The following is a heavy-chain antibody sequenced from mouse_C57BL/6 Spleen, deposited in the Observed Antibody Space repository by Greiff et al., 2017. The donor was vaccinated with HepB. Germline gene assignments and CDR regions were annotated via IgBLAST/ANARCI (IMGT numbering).Heavy chain of an antibody. V-gene: IGHV1-22*01. CDR2: INPNNGGT. J-gene: IGHJ2*01. Sequence: EVKLMESGPELVKPGASVKMSCKASGYTFTDYNMHWVKQSHGKSLEWIGYINPNNGGTSYNQKFKGKATLTVNKSSSTAYMELRSLTSEDSAVYYCARGTLLTGGYWGQGTTLTVSS. D-gene: IGHD2-12*01. CDR3: ARGTLLTGGY. CDR1: GYTFTDYN.